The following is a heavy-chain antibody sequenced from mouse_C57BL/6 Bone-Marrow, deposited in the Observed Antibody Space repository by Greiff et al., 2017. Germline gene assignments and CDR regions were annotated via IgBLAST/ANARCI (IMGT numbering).Heavy chain of an antibody. CDR2: IYPRSGNT. CDR3: ARLGGYDVYWYFEV. J-gene: IGHJ1*03. D-gene: IGHD2-2*01. Sequence: QVQLKQSGAELARPGASVKLSCKASGYTFTSYGISWVKQRTGQGLEWIGEIYPRSGNTYYNEKFKGKATLTADKSSSTAYMELRSLTSEDSAVYFCARLGGYDVYWYFEVCGTRTTVTVSS. CDR1: GYTFTSYG. V-gene: IGHV1-81*01.